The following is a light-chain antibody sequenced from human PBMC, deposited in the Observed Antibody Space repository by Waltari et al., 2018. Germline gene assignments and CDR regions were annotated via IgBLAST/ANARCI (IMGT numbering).Light chain of an antibody. CDR1: SSNVEGNA. Sequence: QSVLTQPPSASGTPGQRVTISCLGSSSNVEGNAVSWFQQLPGTAPKLLIYTNDKRPSGVPDLFSGSKSGTSAALAIIGLQSEDEAVYYCAACDDSLNVWLFGGGTKVTAL. CDR2: TND. CDR3: AACDDSLNVWL. V-gene: IGLV1-44*01. J-gene: IGLJ3*02.